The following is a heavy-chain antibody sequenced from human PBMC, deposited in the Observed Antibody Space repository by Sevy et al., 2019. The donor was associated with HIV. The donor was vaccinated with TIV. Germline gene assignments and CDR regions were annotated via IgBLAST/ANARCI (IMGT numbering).Heavy chain of an antibody. V-gene: IGHV4-4*07. D-gene: IGHD3-3*01. CDR3: ARDHYDFWSGYYINWFDP. CDR2: IYTSGST. Sequence: SETLSLTCTVSGGSISSYYWSWIRQPAGKGLEWIGRIYTSGSTNYNPSLKSRVTMSVDTSKNQCSLKLSSVTAADTAVYYCARDHYDFWSGYYINWFDPWGQGTLVTVSS. CDR1: GGSISSYY. J-gene: IGHJ5*02.